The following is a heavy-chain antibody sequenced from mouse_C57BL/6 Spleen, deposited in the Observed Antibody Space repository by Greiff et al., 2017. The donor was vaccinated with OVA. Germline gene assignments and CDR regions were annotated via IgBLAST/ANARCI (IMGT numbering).Heavy chain of an antibody. CDR2: IFPGSGST. D-gene: IGHD2-3*01. Sequence: VQLQQSGPELVKPGASVKISCKASGYTFTDYYINWVKQRPGQGLEWIGWIFPGSGSTYYNEKFKGKATLTVDKSSSTAYMLLSSLTSEDSAVYFCARSPLYDGSHFDYWGQGTTLTVSS. CDR1: GYTFTDYY. CDR3: ARSPLYDGSHFDY. J-gene: IGHJ2*01. V-gene: IGHV1-75*01.